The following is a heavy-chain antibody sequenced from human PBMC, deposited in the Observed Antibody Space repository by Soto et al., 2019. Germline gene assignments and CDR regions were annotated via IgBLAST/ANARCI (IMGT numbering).Heavy chain of an antibody. CDR1: GGSISAYY. CDR2: IYYTGST. V-gene: IGHV4-59*01. J-gene: IGHJ4*02. CDR3: ARPSVAVTWGPFDY. D-gene: IGHD6-19*01. Sequence: LSLTCTVSGGSISAYYWNWVRQPPGKGLEWIGNIYYTGSTNYNPSLKSRVTISVDTSKNQFSLKLSSVTAADTAVYYCARPSVAVTWGPFDYWGQGTLVTVSS.